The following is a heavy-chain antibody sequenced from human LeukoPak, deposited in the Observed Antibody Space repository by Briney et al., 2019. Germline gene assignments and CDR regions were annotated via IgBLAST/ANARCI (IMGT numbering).Heavy chain of an antibody. J-gene: IGHJ3*02. CDR2: IYPGDSDT. V-gene: IGHV5-51*01. CDR1: GYSFTSYW. Sequence: SGESLKISCKGSGYSFTSYWIGWVRQMPGKGLEWMGIIYPGDSDTRYSPSFQGQVTISADKSISTAYLQWSSLKASDTAMYYCARRRDGYNFFGLGAFDIWGQGTMVTVSS. D-gene: IGHD5-24*01. CDR3: ARRRDGYNFFGLGAFDI.